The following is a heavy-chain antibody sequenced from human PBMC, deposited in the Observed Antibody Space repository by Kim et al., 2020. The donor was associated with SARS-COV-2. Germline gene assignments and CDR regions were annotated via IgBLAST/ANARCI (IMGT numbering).Heavy chain of an antibody. Sequence: SETLSLTCTVSGGSISSYYWSWIRQPPGKGLEWIGYIYYSGSTNYNPSLKSRVTISVDTSKNQFSLKLSSVTAADTAVYYCARDQYSYGYYYYYGMDVWGQGTTVTVSS. CDR3: ARDQYSYGYYYYYGMDV. V-gene: IGHV4-59*13. CDR1: GGSISSYY. D-gene: IGHD5-18*01. CDR2: IYYSGST. J-gene: IGHJ6*02.